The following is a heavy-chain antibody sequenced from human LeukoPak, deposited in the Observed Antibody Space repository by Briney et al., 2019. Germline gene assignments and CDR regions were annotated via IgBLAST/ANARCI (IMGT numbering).Heavy chain of an antibody. V-gene: IGHV3-74*01. CDR1: GFIFSNSA. CDR2: INSDGSST. Sequence: GGSLRLSCAASGFIFSNSAMSWVRQAPGKGLIWVSRINSDGSSTSYADSVKGRFTISRDNAKNTLYLQMNSLRAEDTAVYYCARDSWESGLDYFDYWGQGTLVTVSS. CDR3: ARDSWESGLDYFDY. D-gene: IGHD1-26*01. J-gene: IGHJ4*02.